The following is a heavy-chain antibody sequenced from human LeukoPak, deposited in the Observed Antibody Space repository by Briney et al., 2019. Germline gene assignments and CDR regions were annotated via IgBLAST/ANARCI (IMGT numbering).Heavy chain of an antibody. CDR3: ARDWDYYESSASYPY. Sequence: PGGSLRLSCAASGFTFSSYAMHWVRQAPGKGLEWVALISYDGSNKYYANSVKGRFTISRDNSKNTLYLQMNSLRTEDTAVYYCARDWDYYESSASYPYWGHGTLVTVSS. J-gene: IGHJ4*01. CDR2: ISYDGSNK. V-gene: IGHV3-30-3*01. CDR1: GFTFSSYA. D-gene: IGHD3-22*01.